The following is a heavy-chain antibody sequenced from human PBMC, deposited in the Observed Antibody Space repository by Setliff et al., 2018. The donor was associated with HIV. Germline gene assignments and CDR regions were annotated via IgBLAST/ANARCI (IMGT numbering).Heavy chain of an antibody. CDR2: IYHSGST. CDR1: GGSISNSRYY. Sequence: PSETLSLTCTVSGGSISNSRYYWSWIRQPPGKGLEWIGSIYHSGSTYYNPSLKSRVTISVDTSKSQFFLRLTSVTAADTAMYYCASFFVTTVTNQDYWGQGTPVTVSS. CDR3: ASFFVTTVTNQDY. J-gene: IGHJ4*02. D-gene: IGHD4-17*01. V-gene: IGHV4-39*01.